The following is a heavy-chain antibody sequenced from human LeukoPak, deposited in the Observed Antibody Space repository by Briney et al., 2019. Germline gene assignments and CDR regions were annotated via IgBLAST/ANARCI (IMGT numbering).Heavy chain of an antibody. CDR2: INPNSGGT. V-gene: IGHV1-2*02. Sequence: ASVKVSCKASGYTFTGYYMHWVRQAPGQGLEWMGWINPNSGGTNYAQKFQGRVTTTRDTSISTAYMELSRLRSDDTAVYYCARDGWLRDGYNFNYWGQGTLVTVSS. J-gene: IGHJ4*02. CDR3: ARDGWLRDGYNFNY. D-gene: IGHD5-24*01. CDR1: GYTFTGYY.